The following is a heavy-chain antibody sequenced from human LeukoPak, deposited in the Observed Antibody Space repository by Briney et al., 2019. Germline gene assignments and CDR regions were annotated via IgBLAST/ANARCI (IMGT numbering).Heavy chain of an antibody. V-gene: IGHV4-38-2*02. CDR2: IYHSGST. CDR3: ARDPMVRGGFTT. J-gene: IGHJ4*02. CDR1: GYSISSGYY. Sequence: SETLSLTCTVSGYSISSGYYWGGIRQPPGKGLEWIGSIYHSGSTYYNPSLKSRVTISVDTSKNQFSLKLSSVTAADTAVYYCARDPMVRGGFTTWGQGTLVTVSS. D-gene: IGHD3-10*01.